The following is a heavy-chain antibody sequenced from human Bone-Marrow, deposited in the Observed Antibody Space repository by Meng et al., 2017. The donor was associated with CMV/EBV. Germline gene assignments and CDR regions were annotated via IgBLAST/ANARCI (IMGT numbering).Heavy chain of an antibody. CDR3: SRGEYQLLPYYYYYGMDV. CDR2: ISSNGGST. V-gene: IGHV3-64*02. J-gene: IGHJ6*02. Sequence: GESLKISCAASGFTFSSYAIHWVRQAPGKGLEYVSAISSNGGSTYYADSVKGRFTISRDNSKNTLYLQMGSLRAEDMAVYYCSRGEYQLLPYYYYYGMDVWGQGTTVTVSS. D-gene: IGHD2-2*01. CDR1: GFTFSSYA.